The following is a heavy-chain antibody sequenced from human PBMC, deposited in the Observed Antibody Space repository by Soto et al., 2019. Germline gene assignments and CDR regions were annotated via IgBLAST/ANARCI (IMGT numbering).Heavy chain of an antibody. J-gene: IGHJ4*02. V-gene: IGHV4-59*08. CDR2: IYYSGST. D-gene: IGHD4-17*01. CDR3: ARRHRAVTTHFDY. Sequence: SETLSLTCTVSGGSISSYYWSWIRQPPGKGLEWIGYIYYSGSTNYNPSLKSRVTISVDTSKNQFSLKLSSVTAADTAVYYCARRHRAVTTHFDYWGQGTLVTVSS. CDR1: GGSISSYY.